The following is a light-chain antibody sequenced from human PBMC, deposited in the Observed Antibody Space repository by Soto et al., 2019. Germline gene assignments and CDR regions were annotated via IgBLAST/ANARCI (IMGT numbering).Light chain of an antibody. Sequence: EIVLTQSPATLSLSPGERATLSCRASQSVNNYLGWYQQKSGQAPRLLISDVSKRATGIPARFSGSGSGTDFTLTISSLEPEDFAIYYCQHRVNWPTFGGGTKVESK. V-gene: IGKV3-11*01. CDR1: QSVNNY. CDR2: DVS. CDR3: QHRVNWPT. J-gene: IGKJ4*01.